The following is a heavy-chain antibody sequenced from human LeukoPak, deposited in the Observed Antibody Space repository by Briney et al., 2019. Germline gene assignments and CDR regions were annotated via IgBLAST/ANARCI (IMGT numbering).Heavy chain of an antibody. D-gene: IGHD1-26*01. V-gene: IGHV1-69*13. CDR3: ARANREWELSNEGGFED. CDR1: GYTFTSYA. Sequence: GASVKVSCKASGYTFTSYAMNWVRQAPGQGLEWMGEIIPIYSTPNYAQKFQGRVTITADDSTSTAYMELSSLRSEDTAIYYCARANREWELSNEGGFEDWGQGTLVTVST. J-gene: IGHJ4*02. CDR2: IIPIYSTP.